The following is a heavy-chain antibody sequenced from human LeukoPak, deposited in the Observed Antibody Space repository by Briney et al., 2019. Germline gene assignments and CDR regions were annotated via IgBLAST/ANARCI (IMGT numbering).Heavy chain of an antibody. Sequence: PSETLSLTCTVSGDSISSYYWSWIRQPAGKGLEWIGRVYTSGRTNYKPSLKGRITISLDTSKNQFSLKLSSVTAADTAVYYCARQVGGDNYGLKGSFDIWGQGTMVTVSS. J-gene: IGHJ3*02. CDR2: VYTSGRT. CDR3: ARQVGGDNYGLKGSFDI. V-gene: IGHV4-4*07. CDR1: GDSISSYY. D-gene: IGHD5-18*01.